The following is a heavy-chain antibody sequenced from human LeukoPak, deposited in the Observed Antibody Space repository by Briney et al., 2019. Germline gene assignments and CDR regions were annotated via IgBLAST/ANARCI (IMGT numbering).Heavy chain of an antibody. V-gene: IGHV1-69*05. CDR2: IIPIFGTA. J-gene: IGHJ4*02. CDR3: ARSLYDILTGYKKYYFDY. CDR1: GGTFSSYA. D-gene: IGHD3-9*01. Sequence: GASVKVSCKASGGTFSSYAISWVRQAPGQGLEWMGRIIPIFGTANYAQKFQGRVTITTDESTSTAYMELSSLRSEDTAVYYCARSLYDILTGYKKYYFDYWGQGTLVTVSS.